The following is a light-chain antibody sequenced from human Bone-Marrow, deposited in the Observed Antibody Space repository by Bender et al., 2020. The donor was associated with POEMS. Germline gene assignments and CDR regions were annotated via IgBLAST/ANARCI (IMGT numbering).Light chain of an antibody. V-gene: IGLV2-23*02. Sequence: QSALTQPASVSGSPGQSITISCTGSDVGNYNLVPWYQQHPGKAPKLLIFEVTKRPSGVPDRFTASKAGNTASLTISGLQADDEADYYCYSYAGTYTWIFGGGTKLTVL. CDR2: EVT. CDR3: YSYAGTYTWI. CDR1: DVGNYNL. J-gene: IGLJ2*01.